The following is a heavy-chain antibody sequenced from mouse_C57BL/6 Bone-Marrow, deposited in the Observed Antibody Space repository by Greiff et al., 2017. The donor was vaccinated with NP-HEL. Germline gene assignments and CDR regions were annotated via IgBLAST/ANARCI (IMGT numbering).Heavy chain of an antibody. Sequence: EVQLQESGGGLVKPGGSLKLSCAASGFTFSSYAMSWVRQTPEKRLEWVATISDGGSYTYYPDNVKGRFTISRDNAKNNLYLQMSHLKSEDTAMYYCARRHGYFFDYWGQGTTLTVSS. CDR1: GFTFSSYA. V-gene: IGHV5-4*01. J-gene: IGHJ2*01. CDR3: ARRHGYFFDY. CDR2: ISDGGSYT. D-gene: IGHD2-2*01.